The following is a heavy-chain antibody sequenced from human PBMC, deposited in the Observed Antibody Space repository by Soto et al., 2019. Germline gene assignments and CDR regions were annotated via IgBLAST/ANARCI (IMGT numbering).Heavy chain of an antibody. Sequence: QVQLVESGGGVVQPGRSLRLSCAASGFTFSSYGMHWVRLAPGKGLEWVAVISYDGSNNYYADYVKGRFTISRDNSKNTLYLQMNSMRAEDTAVYYWAKDLGATTSYYYYGMAVWGHGTTVTDSS. CDR1: GFTFSSYG. D-gene: IGHD1-26*01. CDR3: AKDLGATTSYYYYGMAV. V-gene: IGHV3-30*18. CDR2: ISYDGSNN. J-gene: IGHJ6*02.